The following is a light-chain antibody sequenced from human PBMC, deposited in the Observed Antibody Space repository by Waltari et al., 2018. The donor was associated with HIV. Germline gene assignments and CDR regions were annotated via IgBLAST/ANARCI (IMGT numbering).Light chain of an antibody. V-gene: IGLV1-40*01. CDR1: SSNLGLGYD. Sequence: QSVLTQPPSVSGAPGQRVTISCTGSSSNLGLGYDVQWYQQLPGTAPKLLVYDNTKRPPGVPYRFSGSKSGISASLAITGLQAEDEANYYCQSYDNSLSAWVFGGGTKVTVL. CDR2: DNT. J-gene: IGLJ3*02. CDR3: QSYDNSLSAWV.